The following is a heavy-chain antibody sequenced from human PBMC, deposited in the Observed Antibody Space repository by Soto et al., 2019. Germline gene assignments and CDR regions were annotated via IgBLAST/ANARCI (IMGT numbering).Heavy chain of an antibody. CDR2: IIPIFGTA. V-gene: IGHV1-69*13. Sequence: GASVKVSCKASGGTFSSYAISWVRQAPGQGLEWMGGIIPIFGTANYAQKFQGRVTITADESTSTAYMELSSLGSEDTAVYYCACDWRYFDLSPFYGMDVWGQGTTVTVSS. D-gene: IGHD3-9*01. CDR1: GGTFSSYA. CDR3: ACDWRYFDLSPFYGMDV. J-gene: IGHJ6*02.